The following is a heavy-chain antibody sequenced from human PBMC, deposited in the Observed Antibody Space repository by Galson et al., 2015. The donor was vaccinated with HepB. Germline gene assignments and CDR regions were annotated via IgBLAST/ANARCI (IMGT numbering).Heavy chain of an antibody. J-gene: IGHJ4*02. CDR3: AKGTTDNDY. CDR2: IGVRGTT. D-gene: IGHD1-1*01. Sequence: SLRLSCAASGFTFSRLGMTWVRQAPGKGLECVSAIGVRGTTDYSDSVKGRFIISRDNSKNMLYLQMNNLRAEDTAVYYCAKGTTDNDYWGQGTLVTVSS. CDR1: GFTFSRLG. V-gene: IGHV3-23*01.